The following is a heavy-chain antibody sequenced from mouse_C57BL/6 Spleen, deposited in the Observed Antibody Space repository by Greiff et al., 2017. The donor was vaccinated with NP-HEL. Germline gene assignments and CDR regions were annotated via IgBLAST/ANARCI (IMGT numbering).Heavy chain of an antibody. D-gene: IGHD4-1*01. CDR3: ARWEAY. CDR1: GYTFTSYW. Sequence: QVQLQQSGAELVKPGASVKMSCKASGYTFTSYWTTWVKQRPGQGLAWIGDIYPGSGSTNYNEKFKSKATLTVDTSSSTAYMQLSSLTSEDSAVYYCARWEAYWGQGTLVTVSA. J-gene: IGHJ3*01. V-gene: IGHV1-55*01. CDR2: IYPGSGST.